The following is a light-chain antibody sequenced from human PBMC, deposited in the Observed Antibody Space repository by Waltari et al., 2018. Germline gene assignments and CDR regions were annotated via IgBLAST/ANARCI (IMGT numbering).Light chain of an antibody. V-gene: IGKV3-20*01. CDR3: QQYGSSPRT. Sequence: EIVLTQSPGTLSLSPGERATLSCRASQSVSSSYLAWYKQKPGQAPRLLIYGASSRATGIPDRFRGSGSGTDFTLTISRLEPEDVAVYYCQQYGSSPRTFGQGTKVEIK. CDR1: QSVSSSY. J-gene: IGKJ1*01. CDR2: GAS.